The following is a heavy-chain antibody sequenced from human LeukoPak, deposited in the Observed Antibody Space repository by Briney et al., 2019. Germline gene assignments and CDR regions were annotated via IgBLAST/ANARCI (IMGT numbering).Heavy chain of an antibody. D-gene: IGHD1-14*01. CDR3: AKGGPEAYAGLSWFDP. CDR1: GGSFNDYY. V-gene: IGHV4-59*01. J-gene: IGHJ5*02. Sequence: PSETLFLTCALYGGSFNDYYWYWMRQPPGKGLECIGYNYYSGNANYNPSLKSRVTISVDPSKNQFSLKVTSVTAADTAVYYCAKGGPEAYAGLSWFDPWGQGTLVTVSS. CDR2: NYYSGNA.